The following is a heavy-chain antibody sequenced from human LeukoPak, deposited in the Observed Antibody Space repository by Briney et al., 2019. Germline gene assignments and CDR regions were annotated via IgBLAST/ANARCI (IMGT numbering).Heavy chain of an antibody. J-gene: IGHJ4*02. CDR2: IYSGGST. Sequence: GGSLRLSCAASGFTFSSYGMHWVRQAPGKGLEWVSVIYSGGSTYYADSVKGRFTISRDNSKNTLYLQMNSLRAEDTAVYYCATGYSSGWFDYWGQGTLVTVSS. CDR1: GFTFSSYG. CDR3: ATGYSSGWFDY. D-gene: IGHD6-19*01. V-gene: IGHV3-53*01.